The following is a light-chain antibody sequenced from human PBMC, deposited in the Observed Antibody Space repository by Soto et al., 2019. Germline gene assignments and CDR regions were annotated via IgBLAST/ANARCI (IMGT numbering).Light chain of an antibody. Sequence: QSALTQPASVSGSRGQSITISCTGTSSDVGNYNLVSWYQQHPGKAPKLMIYEGSKRPSGVSNRFSGSKSGNTASLTISGLQAEDEADYYCCSYAGSSTAVFGGGTQLTVL. CDR2: EGS. CDR1: SSDVGNYNL. CDR3: CSYAGSSTAV. J-gene: IGLJ7*01. V-gene: IGLV2-23*01.